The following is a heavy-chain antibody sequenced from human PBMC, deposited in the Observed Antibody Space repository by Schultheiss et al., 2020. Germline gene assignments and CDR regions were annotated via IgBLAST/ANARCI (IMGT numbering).Heavy chain of an antibody. D-gene: IGHD3-10*01. Sequence: SETLSLTCSISGGSISGYYWSWIRQPPGKGLEWIGSIYYSGSTNYNPSLKSRVTMSVDTSKNQFSLHLNSVTPEDTAVYYCARTYYFGSASTLKFDYWGQGTLVTVSS. CDR2: IYYSGST. J-gene: IGHJ4*02. CDR3: ARTYYFGSASTLKFDY. V-gene: IGHV4-59*12. CDR1: GGSISGYY.